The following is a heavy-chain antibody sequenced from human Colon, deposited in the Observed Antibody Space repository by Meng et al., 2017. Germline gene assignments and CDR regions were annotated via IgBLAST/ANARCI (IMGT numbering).Heavy chain of an antibody. CDR2: IYTSGST. J-gene: IGHJ3*02. Sequence: LRLSCTVSGGSISSGSYYWSWIRQPAGKGLEWIGRIYTSGSTNYNPSLKSRVTISVDTSKNQFSLKLSSVTAADTAVYYCARDYDILTGYYDAFDIWGQGTMVTVS. V-gene: IGHV4-61*02. D-gene: IGHD3-9*01. CDR1: GGSISSGSYY. CDR3: ARDYDILTGYYDAFDI.